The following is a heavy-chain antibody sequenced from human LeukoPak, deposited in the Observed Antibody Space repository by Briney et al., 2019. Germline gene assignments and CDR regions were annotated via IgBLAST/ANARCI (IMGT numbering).Heavy chain of an antibody. CDR3: ARDSETLGYYYYYMDV. J-gene: IGHJ6*03. D-gene: IGHD1-26*01. V-gene: IGHV3-30*02. Sequence: PGGSLRLSCAASGFTFSSYGMYWVRQAPGKGLEWVAFIRYDGSNKYYADSVKGRFTISRDNSKNTLYLQMNSLRAEDTAVYYCARDSETLGYYYYYMDVWGKGTTVTVSS. CDR1: GFTFSSYG. CDR2: IRYDGSNK.